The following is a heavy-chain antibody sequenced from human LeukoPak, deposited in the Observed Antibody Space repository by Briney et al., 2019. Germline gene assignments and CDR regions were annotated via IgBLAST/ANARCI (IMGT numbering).Heavy chain of an antibody. CDR2: INHSGST. CDR3: MRLGIAARPVDWFDP. CDR1: GGSFSGYY. Sequence: PSETLSLTYAVYGGSFSGYYWSWIRQPPGKGLEWIGEINHSGSTNYNPSLKSRVTISVDTSKNQFSLKLSSVTAADTAVYYCMRLGIAARPVDWFDPWGQGTLVTVSS. V-gene: IGHV4-34*01. J-gene: IGHJ5*02. D-gene: IGHD6-6*01.